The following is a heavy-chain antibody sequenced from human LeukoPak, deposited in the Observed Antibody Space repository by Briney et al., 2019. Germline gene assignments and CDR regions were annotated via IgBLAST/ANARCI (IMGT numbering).Heavy chain of an antibody. CDR1: GYTFTGYY. J-gene: IGHJ3*02. CDR3: AREPVGYYYDSSGQTVGGNAFDI. Sequence: GASVKVSCKASGYTFTGYYMHWVRQAPGQGLEWMGWINRNSGGTNYAQKFQGRVTMTRDTSISTAYMELSRLRSDDTAVYYCAREPVGYYYDSSGQTVGGNAFDIWGQGTMVTVSS. V-gene: IGHV1-2*02. CDR2: INRNSGGT. D-gene: IGHD3-22*01.